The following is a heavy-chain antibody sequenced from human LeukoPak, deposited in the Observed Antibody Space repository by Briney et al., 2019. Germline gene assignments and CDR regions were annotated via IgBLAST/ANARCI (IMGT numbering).Heavy chain of an antibody. Sequence: GTSLRLSCAASGFIFSSYPMHWLRQAPGRGLEWVGVISFDGRIKDYADSVKGRFTISRDDSKNTLYVHMNSQRSDDTAVYFCARDLFLGTPDFFDYWGQGTLVTVSS. CDR3: ARDLFLGTPDFFDY. V-gene: IGHV3-30*04. J-gene: IGHJ4*02. CDR2: ISFDGRIK. CDR1: GFIFSSYP. D-gene: IGHD3-16*01.